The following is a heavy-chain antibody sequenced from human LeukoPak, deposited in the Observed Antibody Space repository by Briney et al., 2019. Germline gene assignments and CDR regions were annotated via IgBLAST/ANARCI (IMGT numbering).Heavy chain of an antibody. CDR2: MNPNSGNT. D-gene: IGHD3-16*02. V-gene: IGHV1-8*03. CDR3: ARRAYDYVWGSYRFGYYYYYMDV. CDR1: GYTFTSYD. J-gene: IGHJ6*03. Sequence: ASVKASCKASGYTFTSYDINWVRQATGQGLEWMGWMNPNSGNTGYAQKFQGRVTITRNTSISTAYMELSSLRSEDTAVYYCARRAYDYVWGSYRFGYYYYYMDVWGKGTTVTVSS.